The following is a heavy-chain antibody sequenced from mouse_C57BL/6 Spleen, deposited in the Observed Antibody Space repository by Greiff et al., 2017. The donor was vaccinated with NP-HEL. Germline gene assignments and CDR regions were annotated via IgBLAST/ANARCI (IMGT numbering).Heavy chain of an antibody. V-gene: IGHV5-17*01. D-gene: IGHD4-1*01. CDR2: ISSGSSTL. CDR1: GFTFSDYG. Sequence: EVKLVESGGGLVKPGGSLKLSCAASGFTFSDYGMHWVRQAPEKGLEWVAYISSGSSTLYYADTVKGRFTISRDNAKNTLFLQMTSLRSEDTAMYYCARSELTGFDYWGQGTTLTVSS. J-gene: IGHJ2*01. CDR3: ARSELTGFDY.